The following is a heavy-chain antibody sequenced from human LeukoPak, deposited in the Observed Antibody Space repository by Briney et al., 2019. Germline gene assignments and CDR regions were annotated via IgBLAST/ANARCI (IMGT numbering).Heavy chain of an antibody. CDR1: GFTFSSYA. Sequence: GGSLRFSCAASGFTFSSYAMSWVRQAPGKGLEWVSAISGSGGSTYYADSVKGRFTISRDNSKNTLYLQMNSLRAEDTAVYYCAKDPNIVVVIAISFDYWGQGTLVTVSS. D-gene: IGHD2-21*01. CDR3: AKDPNIVVVIAISFDY. V-gene: IGHV3-23*01. J-gene: IGHJ4*02. CDR2: ISGSGGST.